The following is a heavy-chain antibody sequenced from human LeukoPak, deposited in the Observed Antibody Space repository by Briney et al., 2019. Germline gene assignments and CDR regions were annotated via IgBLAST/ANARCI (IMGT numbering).Heavy chain of an antibody. Sequence: SETLSLTCTVSGGSISSGFYYWSWIRQPAGKGLEWIGRIYTSGSTNYNPSLKSRISISVDTSKNQFSLKLTSVTAADTAVYYCAKGHFDNWYYFDYWGQGALVTVSS. V-gene: IGHV4-61*02. D-gene: IGHD1-1*01. CDR2: IYTSGST. CDR1: GGSISSGFYY. J-gene: IGHJ4*02. CDR3: AKGHFDNWYYFDY.